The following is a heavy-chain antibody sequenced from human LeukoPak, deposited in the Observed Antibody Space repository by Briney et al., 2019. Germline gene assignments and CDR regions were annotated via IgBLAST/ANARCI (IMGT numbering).Heavy chain of an antibody. D-gene: IGHD3-10*01. V-gene: IGHV3-53*01. CDR1: GFTVSTNY. CDR2: LYSGRTT. J-gene: IGHJ2*01. CDR3: ARVGDHYHWYLDL. Sequence: GGSLRLSCEASGFTVSTNYMNWVRQAPGKGLEWVSILYSGRTTYYAESVKGRFTVTRDNSKNILYLHIDNLRVEDTAVYYCARVGDHYHWYLDLWGRGARVTASS.